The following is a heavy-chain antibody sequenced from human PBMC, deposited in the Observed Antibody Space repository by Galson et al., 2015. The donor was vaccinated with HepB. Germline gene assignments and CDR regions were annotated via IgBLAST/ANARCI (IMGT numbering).Heavy chain of an antibody. CDR1: GGTFSSYA. D-gene: IGHD5-18*01. J-gene: IGHJ4*02. V-gene: IGHV1-69*06. Sequence: SVKVPCKASGGTFSSYAISWVRQAPGQGLEWMGGIIPIFGTANYAQKFQGRVTITADKSTSTAYMELSSLRSEDTAVYYCARGVGGYSYGQLDYWGQGTLVTVSS. CDR2: IIPIFGTA. CDR3: ARGVGGYSYGQLDY.